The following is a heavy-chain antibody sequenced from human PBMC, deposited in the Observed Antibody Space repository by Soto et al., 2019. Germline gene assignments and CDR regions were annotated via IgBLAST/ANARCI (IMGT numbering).Heavy chain of an antibody. V-gene: IGHV1-8*01. CDR1: GYTFTSYD. D-gene: IGHD3-22*01. CDR3: ARVSYDSSGYLTFDY. Sequence: QVQLVQSGAEVKKPGASVKVSCKASGYTFTSYDIIWVRHATGQGLEWMGWMNPNSGNTGYAQKFQGRVTMTRNTSISTAYMELSSLRSEDTAVYYCARVSYDSSGYLTFDYWGQGTLVTVSS. J-gene: IGHJ4*02. CDR2: MNPNSGNT.